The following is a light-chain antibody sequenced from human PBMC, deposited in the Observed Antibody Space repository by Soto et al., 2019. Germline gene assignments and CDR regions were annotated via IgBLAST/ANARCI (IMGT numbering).Light chain of an antibody. CDR1: SGHSSYA. CDR3: QTWGTGIHYV. CDR2: LNSDGSH. J-gene: IGLJ1*01. V-gene: IGLV4-69*01. Sequence: QPVLTQSPSASASLGASVKLTCTLSSGHSSYAIAWHQQQPEKGPRYLMKLNSDGSHSKGDGSPDRVSGSSSGAERYLTISSLQSEDEADYYCQTWGTGIHYVFGTGTKLTVL.